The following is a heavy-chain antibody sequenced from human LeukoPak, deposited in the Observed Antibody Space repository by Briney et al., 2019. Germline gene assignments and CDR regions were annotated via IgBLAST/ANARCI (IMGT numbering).Heavy chain of an antibody. CDR1: GFIFGAYT. Sequence: GGSLRLSCEASGFIFGAYTMGWVRQAPGKGLEWVSGLSGLGYRTHYADSVRGRFIISRDNSKNSLFLQMNSLRVEDTAVYYCAKYGVGETYFGDYWGQGALVIVSS. CDR3: AKYGVGETYFGDY. D-gene: IGHD1-26*01. J-gene: IGHJ4*02. V-gene: IGHV3-23*01. CDR2: LSGLGYRT.